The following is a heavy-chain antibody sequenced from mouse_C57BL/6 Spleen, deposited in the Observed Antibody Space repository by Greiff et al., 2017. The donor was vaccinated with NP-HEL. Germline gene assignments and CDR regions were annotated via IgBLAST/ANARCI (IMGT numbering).Heavy chain of an antibody. CDR2: ISDGGSYT. D-gene: IGHD2-5*01. CDR3: ARDKSNCYFDY. J-gene: IGHJ2*01. CDR1: GFTFSSYA. V-gene: IGHV5-4*01. Sequence: EVHLVESGGGLVKPGGSLKLSCAASGFTFSSYAMSWVRQTPEKRLEWVATISDGGSYTYYPDNVKGRFTISRDNAKNNLYLQMSHLKSEDTAMYYCARDKSNCYFDYWGQGTTLTVSS.